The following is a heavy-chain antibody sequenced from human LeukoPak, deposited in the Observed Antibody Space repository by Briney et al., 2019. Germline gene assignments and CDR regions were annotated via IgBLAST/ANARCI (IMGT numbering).Heavy chain of an antibody. Sequence: PGGSLRLPCAASGFTFSSYSINWVRQAPGKGLEWVSSISRTSSDIYYADSVKGRFTISRDNAKNSLYLQMNSLRAEDTAVYYCAREGLTWIQLWFDSYYYYMDVWGKGTTVTVSS. CDR1: GFTFSSYS. V-gene: IGHV3-21*01. CDR3: AREGLTWIQLWFDSYYYYMDV. D-gene: IGHD5-18*01. CDR2: ISRTSSDI. J-gene: IGHJ6*03.